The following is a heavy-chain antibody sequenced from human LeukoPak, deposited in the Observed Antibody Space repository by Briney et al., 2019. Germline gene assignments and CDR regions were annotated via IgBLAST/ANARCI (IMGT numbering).Heavy chain of an antibody. D-gene: IGHD3-16*01. J-gene: IGHJ4*02. Sequence: GGSLRLSCAASGFTFSRYWMSWVRQAPVKGLEWVANIKDDGSEKHYVDSVRGRFTISRDNAKNSVHPQLNSLRAGDTAVYHCARDEAWGSDYWGQGTQVTVSS. CDR3: ARDEAWGSDY. CDR2: IKDDGSEK. CDR1: GFTFSRYW. V-gene: IGHV3-7*05.